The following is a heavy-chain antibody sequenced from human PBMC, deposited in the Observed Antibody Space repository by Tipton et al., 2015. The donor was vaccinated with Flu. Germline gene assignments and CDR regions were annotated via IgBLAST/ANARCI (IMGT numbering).Heavy chain of an antibody. CDR1: GFTFNNCA. CDR3: ARLSGTPSAPYFDL. D-gene: IGHD2/OR15-2a*01. Sequence: SLRLSCAASGFTFNNCAMYWVRQAPGKGLEWVSSISGAGGATFYADSVRGRFTISRDDSKSTVSLQMTSLRPDDTAVFYCARLSGTPSAPYFDLWGRGTLVPVSS. V-gene: IGHV3-23*01. CDR2: ISGAGGAT. J-gene: IGHJ2*01.